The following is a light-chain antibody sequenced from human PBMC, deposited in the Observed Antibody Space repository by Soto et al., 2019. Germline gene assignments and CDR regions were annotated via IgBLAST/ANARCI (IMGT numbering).Light chain of an antibody. J-gene: IGKJ1*01. CDR2: ATS. CDR3: QQGYSSRWT. CDR1: QTIRSY. Sequence: DIPMTQSPSSLSASVGDRVTITCRASQTIRSYLNWYQQKPGKAPQLLIYATSSLQTGVPSRFSASRSGTDFSLVISDLQPKDSATYYCQQGYSSRWTSGRGTKVEI. V-gene: IGKV1-39*01.